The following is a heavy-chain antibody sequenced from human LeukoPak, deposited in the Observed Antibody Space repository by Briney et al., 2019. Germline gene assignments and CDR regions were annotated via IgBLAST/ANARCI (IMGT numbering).Heavy chain of an antibody. J-gene: IGHJ4*02. Sequence: SQTLSLTCVISGDSVSSNSGAWNWIRQSPSRGLEWLGRTNYRSKWYNDYAGSVKSRITINPDTSKNQFSLQLNSVTPKDTAVYYCARSVAGHFDYWGQGTLVTVSS. D-gene: IGHD6-19*01. CDR2: TNYRSKWYN. V-gene: IGHV6-1*01. CDR1: GDSVSSNSGA. CDR3: ARSVAGHFDY.